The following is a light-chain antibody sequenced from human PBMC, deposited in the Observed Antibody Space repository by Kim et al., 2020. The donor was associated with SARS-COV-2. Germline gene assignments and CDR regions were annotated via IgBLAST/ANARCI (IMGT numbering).Light chain of an antibody. Sequence: EIVLTQSPGPLSLSPGERATLSCRASQSVSSSYLAWYQQKPGQAPRLLIYGASSRATGIPDRFSGSGSGTDFTLTISRLEPEDFAVYYCQQYGSSPYTFGHGTKLEI. J-gene: IGKJ2*01. CDR2: GAS. V-gene: IGKV3-20*01. CDR1: QSVSSSY. CDR3: QQYGSSPYT.